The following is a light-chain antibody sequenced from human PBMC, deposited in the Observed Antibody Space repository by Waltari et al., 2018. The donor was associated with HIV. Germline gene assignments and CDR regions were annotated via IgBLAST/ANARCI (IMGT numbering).Light chain of an antibody. CDR2: EVS. V-gene: IGLV2-23*02. CDR3: CSYAGSSTLV. Sequence: QSALTQPASVSGSPGPSITISCTGTSSDVGSYDLVSRYQQHPGKAPKLMIYEVSKRPSGVSNRFSGSKSGNTASLTISGLQAEDEADYYCCSYAGSSTLVFGGGTKLTVL. J-gene: IGLJ2*01. CDR1: SSDVGSYDL.